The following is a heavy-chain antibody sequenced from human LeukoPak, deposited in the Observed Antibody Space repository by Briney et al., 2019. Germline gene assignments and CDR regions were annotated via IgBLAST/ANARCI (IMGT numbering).Heavy chain of an antibody. D-gene: IGHD5-18*01. CDR3: ARDLFGWIQLWRGAFDI. CDR2: IYYSGST. J-gene: IGHJ3*02. V-gene: IGHV4-39*07. Sequence: SETLSLTCTVSGGSISSSSYYWGWIRQPPGKGLEWIGSIYYSGSTYYNPSLKSRVTISVDTSKNQFSLKLSSVTAADTAVYYCARDLFGWIQLWRGAFDIWGQGTMVTVSS. CDR1: GGSISSSSYY.